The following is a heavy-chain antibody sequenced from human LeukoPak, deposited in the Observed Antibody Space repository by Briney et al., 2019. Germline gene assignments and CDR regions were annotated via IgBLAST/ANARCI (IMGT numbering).Heavy chain of an antibody. CDR3: AGDQNHRAWSHY. CDR2: ISYSGSA. V-gene: IGHV4-59*08. J-gene: IGHJ4*02. CDR1: GGSISSYH. Sequence: PSETLSLTCTVSGGSISSYHWSWIRQPPGKGLEWIGYISYSGSANYNPSLKGRVTMSKDTSKNQFSLSLSSVTAADTAVYYCAGDQNHRAWSHYWGQGTLVTVSS. D-gene: IGHD6-19*01.